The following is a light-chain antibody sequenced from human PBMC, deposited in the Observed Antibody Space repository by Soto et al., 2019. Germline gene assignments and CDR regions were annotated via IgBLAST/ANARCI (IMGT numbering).Light chain of an antibody. J-gene: IGKJ5*01. V-gene: IGKV1-33*01. CDR1: QDINNY. CDR2: DAS. CDR3: QQSNDLVS. Sequence: IQMTQSPSSLSSSVGDGFTITCQASQDINNYVNWYQQKPGKAPKLLIFDASTLKTGVPSRFSGSGSGTDFSFTISSLQPEDIATYYCQQSNDLVSFGQGTRLEIK.